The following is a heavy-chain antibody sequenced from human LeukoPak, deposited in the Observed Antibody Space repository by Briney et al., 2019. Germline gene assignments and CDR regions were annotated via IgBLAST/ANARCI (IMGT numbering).Heavy chain of an antibody. CDR2: IYTSGST. V-gene: IGHV4-4*07. CDR1: DGSITNYY. D-gene: IGHD6-19*01. J-gene: IGHJ5*02. CDR3: ARSSSSGWGFRFDP. Sequence: SETLSLTCTVSDGSITNYYWSWIRQSPGKGLEWIGRIYTSGSTNYNPSLKSRVTISVDTSKNQFSLKLSSVTAADTAVYYCARSSSSGWGFRFDPWGQGTLVTVSS.